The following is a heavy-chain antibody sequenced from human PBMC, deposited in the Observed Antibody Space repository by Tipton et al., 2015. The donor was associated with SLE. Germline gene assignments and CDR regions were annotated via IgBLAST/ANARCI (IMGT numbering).Heavy chain of an antibody. CDR3: GRSKGVFGD. CDR1: GYTFTSSS. D-gene: IGHD4-11*01. Sequence: QLVQSGSELKKPGASVRISCKTSGYTFTSSSMNWVRQAPGQGLEWMGWININTGNPTYAQGFTGRFAFSLDTSVSTAYLQISSLKAEDTGVCYCGRSKGVFGDWGRGRVVTVSS. CDR2: ININTGNP. J-gene: IGHJ4*02. V-gene: IGHV7-4-1*02.